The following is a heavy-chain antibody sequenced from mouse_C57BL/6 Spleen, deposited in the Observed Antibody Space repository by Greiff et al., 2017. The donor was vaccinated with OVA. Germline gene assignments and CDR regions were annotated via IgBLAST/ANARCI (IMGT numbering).Heavy chain of an antibody. D-gene: IGHD2-4*01. CDR2: ISSGSSTI. CDR1: GFTFSDYG. Sequence: EVKLMESGGGLVKPGGSLKLSCAASGFTFSDYGMHWVRQAPEKGLEWVAYISSGSSTIYYADTVKGRFTISRDNAKNTLFLQMTSLRSEDTAMYYCATYDYDGYFDFWGTGTTVTVSA. V-gene: IGHV5-17*01. CDR3: ATYDYDGYFDF. J-gene: IGHJ1*03.